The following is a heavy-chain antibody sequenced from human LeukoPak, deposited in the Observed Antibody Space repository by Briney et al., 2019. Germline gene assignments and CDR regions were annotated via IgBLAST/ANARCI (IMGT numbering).Heavy chain of an antibody. CDR1: GFTFSSYA. D-gene: IGHD5-12*01. CDR2: ISGSGGST. CDR3: AKTSGYRRFDP. J-gene: IGHJ5*02. V-gene: IGHV3-23*01. Sequence: GGSLRLSFAASGFTFSSYAMSWVRQAPGKGLEWVSAISGSGGSTYFADPVKGRFTISRDNSKNTLYLQMNSRRVEDTAVYYCAKTSGYRRFDPWGQGTLVTVSS.